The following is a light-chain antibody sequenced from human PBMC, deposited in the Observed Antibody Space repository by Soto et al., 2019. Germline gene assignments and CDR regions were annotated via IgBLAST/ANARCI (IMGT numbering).Light chain of an antibody. J-gene: IGKJ1*01. V-gene: IGKV3D-15*01. CDR1: QSVSSN. CDR3: QQYNNWPPGRT. Sequence: EIVMTQSPATLSVSPGERATLSCRASQSVSSNLAWYQQNPGQPPRLLMYDASKRATGIPARFSGSGSGTEFTLTISSLQSEDFAVYYCQQYNNWPPGRTFGQGTKVDIK. CDR2: DAS.